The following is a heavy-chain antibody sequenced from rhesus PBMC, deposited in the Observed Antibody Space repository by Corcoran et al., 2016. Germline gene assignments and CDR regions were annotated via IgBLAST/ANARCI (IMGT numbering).Heavy chain of an antibody. CDR2: IYGSGGSN. D-gene: IGHD5-42*01. CDR3: AKSGARGYSGYGDFDY. V-gene: IGHV4S14*01. Sequence: QVQLQESGPGLVKPSETLSLTCAVSGGSISGYYYWSWIRQPPGKGLEWIGSIYGSGGSNYLNPSLKSRVTISTDTSKNQFARKLSSVTAADTAVYYCAKSGARGYSGYGDFDYWGQGVLVTVSS. CDR1: GGSISGYYY. J-gene: IGHJ4*01.